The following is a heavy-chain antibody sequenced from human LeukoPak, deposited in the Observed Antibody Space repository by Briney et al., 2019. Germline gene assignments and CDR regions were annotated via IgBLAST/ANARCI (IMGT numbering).Heavy chain of an antibody. CDR2: ISYDGSNK. Sequence: GRSLRPSCAASGFTFSNYGMHWVRQAPGKGLEWVAVISYDGSNKYYADSVKGRFTIFRDNSKNTLYLQMNSLRAEDTAVYFCAKDQSGSYVIDYWGQGTLVTVSS. J-gene: IGHJ4*02. CDR1: GFTFSNYG. CDR3: AKDQSGSYVIDY. D-gene: IGHD1-26*01. V-gene: IGHV3-30*18.